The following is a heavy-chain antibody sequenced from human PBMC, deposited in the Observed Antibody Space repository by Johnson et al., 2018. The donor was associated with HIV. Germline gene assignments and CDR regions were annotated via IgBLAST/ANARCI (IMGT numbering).Heavy chain of an antibody. CDR1: GFTFSSYW. Sequence: VESGGGLVQPGGSLRLSCAASGFTFSSYWMSWVRQAPGKGLEWVANIKQEGSEKYYVDSVKGRFTISRDNAKKSLFLLMNSLRAEDTAVYYCAREKPRLVQGGLDACDSWGQGTMVTVSS. CDR3: AREKPRLVQGGLDACDS. CDR2: IKQEGSEK. J-gene: IGHJ3*02. V-gene: IGHV3-7*05. D-gene: IGHD3-10*01.